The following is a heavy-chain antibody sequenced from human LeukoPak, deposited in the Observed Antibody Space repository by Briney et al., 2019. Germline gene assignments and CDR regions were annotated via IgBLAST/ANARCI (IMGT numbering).Heavy chain of an antibody. CDR1: GYTFTGYY. D-gene: IGHD3-22*01. J-gene: IGHJ4*02. Sequence: ASVKVSCKASGYTFTGYYMHWVRQAPGQGLEWMGWINPNSGGTNYAQKFQGRVSMTRDTSISTAYMELSRLRSDDTAVYYCARGYDSSGYYFDYWGQGTLVTVSS. CDR2: INPNSGGT. V-gene: IGHV1-2*02. CDR3: ARGYDSSGYYFDY.